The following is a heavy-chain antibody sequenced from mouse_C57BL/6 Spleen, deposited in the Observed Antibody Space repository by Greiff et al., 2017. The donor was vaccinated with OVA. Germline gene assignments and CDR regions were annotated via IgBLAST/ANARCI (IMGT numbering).Heavy chain of an antibody. J-gene: IGHJ2*01. CDR1: GYTFTGYW. CDR2: ILPGSGST. CDR3: ARFFSYDYDGYYLDY. Sequence: VKLMESGAELMKPGASVKLSCKATGYTFTGYWIEWVKQRPGHGLAWIGEILPGSGSTNYHEKFKGKATFTADTSSNTAYMQRSSLTTEDSAIYYCARFFSYDYDGYYLDYWCQGTTLTVSS. D-gene: IGHD2-4*01. V-gene: IGHV1-9*01.